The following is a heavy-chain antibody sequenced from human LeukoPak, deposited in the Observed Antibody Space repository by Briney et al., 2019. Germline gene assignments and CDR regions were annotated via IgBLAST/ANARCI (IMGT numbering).Heavy chain of an antibody. V-gene: IGHV4-4*07. J-gene: IGHJ3*02. CDR3: ARAEYYYGSGTHAFDI. Sequence: SETLSLTCTVSGGSISSYYWSWIRQPAGKGLEWIGRIYTSGSTNYNPSLKSRITISVDTFKNQFSLKLSSVTAADTAVYYCARAEYYYGSGTHAFDIWGQGTMVTVSS. CDR2: IYTSGST. D-gene: IGHD3-10*01. CDR1: GGSISSYY.